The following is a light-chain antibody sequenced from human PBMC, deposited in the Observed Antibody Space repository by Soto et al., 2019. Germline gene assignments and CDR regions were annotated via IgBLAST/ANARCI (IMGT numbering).Light chain of an antibody. CDR1: RSDVGAYNY. V-gene: IGLV2-14*01. J-gene: IGLJ2*01. CDR3: SSYTSSSTLV. Sequence: QSVLTQPASVSGSPGQSITISCTGTRSDVGAYNYVSWYQQHPGKAPNLMIFEVNNRPSGVSNRFSGSKSGNTASLAISGLQAEDEADYYCSSYTSSSTLVFGGGTKLTVL. CDR2: EVN.